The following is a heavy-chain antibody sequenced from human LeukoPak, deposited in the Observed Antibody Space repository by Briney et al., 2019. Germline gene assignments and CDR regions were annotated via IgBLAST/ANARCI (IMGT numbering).Heavy chain of an antibody. Sequence: GGSLRLSCATSGSTFTDYAMNWVRQAPGKGLEWVSAISGIATGGNTYYRDSVKGQFTISRDNSKNMLYLEMNSLRAEDTAVYYCAKGTTDYGSGYGMDVWGKGTTVTVSS. J-gene: IGHJ6*04. D-gene: IGHD3-10*01. V-gene: IGHV3-23*01. CDR2: ISGIATGGNT. CDR3: AKGTTDYGSGYGMDV. CDR1: GSTFTDYA.